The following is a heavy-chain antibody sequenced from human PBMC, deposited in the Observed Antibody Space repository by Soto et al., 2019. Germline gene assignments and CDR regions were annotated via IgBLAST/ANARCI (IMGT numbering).Heavy chain of an antibody. CDR2: TRNKANSYTT. V-gene: IGHV3-72*01. CDR1: AFTFSDHY. Sequence: EVQLVESGGGLVQPGGSLRLSCAASAFTFSDHYMDWVRQAPGKGLEWVGRTRNKANSYTTQYAASVKGRFTISRDDSKNSLYLQMNSLKIGDTAVYYCVGERQGLDSSDYWFDPWGQGTLVTVSS. CDR3: VGERQGLDSSDYWFDP. J-gene: IGHJ5*02. D-gene: IGHD6-25*01.